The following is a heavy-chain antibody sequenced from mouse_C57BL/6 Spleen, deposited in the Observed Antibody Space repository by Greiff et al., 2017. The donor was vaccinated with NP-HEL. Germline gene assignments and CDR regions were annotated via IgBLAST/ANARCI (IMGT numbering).Heavy chain of an antibody. V-gene: IGHV1-55*01. Sequence: QVHVKQPGAELVKPGASVKMSCKASGYTFTSYWITWVKQRPGQGLEWIGDIYPGSGSTNYNEKFKSKATLTVDTSSSTAYMQLSSLTSEDSAVYYCAGGGYDGFAYWGQGTLVTVSA. CDR2: IYPGSGST. CDR3: AGGGYDGFAY. D-gene: IGHD2-2*01. CDR1: GYTFTSYW. J-gene: IGHJ3*01.